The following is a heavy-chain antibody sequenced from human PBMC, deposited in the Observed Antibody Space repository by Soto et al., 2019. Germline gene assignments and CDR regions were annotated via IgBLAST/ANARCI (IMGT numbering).Heavy chain of an antibody. Sequence: SETLSLTCTVSGGSISSGGYYWSWIRQHPGKGLEWIGYIYYSGSTYYNPSLKSRVTISVDTSKNQFSLELRSLRSDDTAVYYCARHHGPTTSENWFDPWGQGTLVTVSS. J-gene: IGHJ5*02. V-gene: IGHV4-31*03. CDR2: IYYSGST. D-gene: IGHD5-12*01. CDR3: ARHHGPTTSENWFDP. CDR1: GGSISSGGYY.